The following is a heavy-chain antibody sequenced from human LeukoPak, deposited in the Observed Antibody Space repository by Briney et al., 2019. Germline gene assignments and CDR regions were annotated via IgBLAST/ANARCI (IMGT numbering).Heavy chain of an antibody. CDR2: IYPGDSDT. CDR1: GYTFTNYW. CDR3: ARQVPKIINQYYMDV. J-gene: IGHJ6*03. D-gene: IGHD1-14*01. V-gene: IGHV5-51*01. Sequence: GESLKISCKSSGYTFTNYWIAWVRQMPGKGLEWMGIIYPGDSDTRYSPSFQGQVTFSADKSISTAYLPWSSLKASDTAIYYCARQVPKIINQYYMDVWGKGTTVTVS.